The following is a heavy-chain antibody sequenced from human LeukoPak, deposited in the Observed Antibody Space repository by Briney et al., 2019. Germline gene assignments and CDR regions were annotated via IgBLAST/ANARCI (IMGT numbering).Heavy chain of an antibody. CDR2: IYYSGST. D-gene: IGHD2-15*01. V-gene: IGHV4-39*01. Sequence: SSETLSLTCTVSGGSISSSSYYWGWIRQPLGKGLEWIGSIYYSGSTYYNPSLKSRVTISVDTSKNQFSLKLSSVTAADTAVYYCARLYCSGGSCYVDYWGQGTLVTVSS. CDR3: ARLYCSGGSCYVDY. CDR1: GGSISSSSYY. J-gene: IGHJ4*02.